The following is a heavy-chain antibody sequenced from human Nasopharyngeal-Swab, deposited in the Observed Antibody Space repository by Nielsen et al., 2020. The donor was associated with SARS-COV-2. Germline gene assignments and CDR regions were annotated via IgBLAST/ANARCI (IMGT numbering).Heavy chain of an antibody. CDR3: ARGGPIYGSGSYRFDY. J-gene: IGHJ4*02. CDR1: GYTFTSYD. V-gene: IGHV1-8*01. CDR2: MNPNSGNT. Sequence: ASVKVSCKASGYTFTSYDINWVRQATGQGLEWMGWMNPNSGNTGYAQKFQGRVTMTRNTSISTAYMELSSLRSEDTAVYYCARGGPIYGSGSYRFDYWGQGTLVPSPQ. D-gene: IGHD3-10*01.